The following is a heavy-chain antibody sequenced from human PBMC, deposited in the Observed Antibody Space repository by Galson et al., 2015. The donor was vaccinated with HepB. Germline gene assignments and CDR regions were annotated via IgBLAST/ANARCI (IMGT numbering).Heavy chain of an antibody. V-gene: IGHV3-23*01. D-gene: IGHD3-9*01. J-gene: IGHJ4*02. CDR2: ISGRGGST. CDR1: GFTFRSYA. CDR3: AKDRYDVTLTGYYTH. Sequence: SLRLSCAASGFTFRSYAMSWVRQAPGKGLEWVSGISGRGGSTYYTDSVKGRFTISRDNSQNMLYLQMSSLRAEDKAVYYCAKDRYDVTLTGYYTHWGQGTLVTVSS.